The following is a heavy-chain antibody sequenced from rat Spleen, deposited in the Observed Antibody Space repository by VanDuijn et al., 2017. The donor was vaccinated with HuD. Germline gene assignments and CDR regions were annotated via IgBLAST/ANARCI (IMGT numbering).Heavy chain of an antibody. Sequence: QVQLKESGPGLVQPSQTLSLTCTVSGFSLTGNNVHWVRQPPGKGLEWMGRMRYDGDTYYNSALKSRLSISRDASKSQVFLKLNILQTEDTAIYYCTREGMGITPLYFDYWGQGVMVTVSS. CDR2: MRYDGDT. D-gene: IGHD1-9*01. CDR3: TREGMGITPLYFDY. J-gene: IGHJ2*01. CDR1: GFSLTGNN. V-gene: IGHV2S30*01.